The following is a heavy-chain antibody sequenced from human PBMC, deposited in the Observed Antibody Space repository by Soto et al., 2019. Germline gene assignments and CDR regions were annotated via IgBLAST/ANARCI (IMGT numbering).Heavy chain of an antibody. CDR1: GYTFTGYY. Sequence: ASVKVSCKASGYTFTGYYMHWVRQAPGQGLEWMGWINPNSGGTNYAQKFQGWVTMTRDTSISTAYMELSRLRSDDTAMYYCASSLECSGGSCYSGAFDIWGQGTMVTVS. V-gene: IGHV1-2*04. CDR3: ASSLECSGGSCYSGAFDI. D-gene: IGHD2-15*01. CDR2: INPNSGGT. J-gene: IGHJ3*02.